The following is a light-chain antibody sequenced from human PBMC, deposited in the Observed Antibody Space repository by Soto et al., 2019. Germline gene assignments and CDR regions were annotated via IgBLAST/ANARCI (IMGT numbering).Light chain of an antibody. J-gene: IGKJ1*01. Sequence: DIVLTQSPATLSLSPGERATLSCGASQSVSSSRLAWYQQKPALAPRLLIYDGFLRATGIPDRFSGSGSGTDFTLTISRLEPDDSAVYYCQQYGSSPRTFGPGTKVDIK. V-gene: IGKV3D-20*01. CDR1: QSVSSSR. CDR3: QQYGSSPRT. CDR2: DGF.